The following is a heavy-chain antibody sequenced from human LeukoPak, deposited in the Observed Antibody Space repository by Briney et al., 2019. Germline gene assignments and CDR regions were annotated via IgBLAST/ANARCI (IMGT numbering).Heavy chain of an antibody. V-gene: IGHV3-48*03. CDR1: GFTFSSYG. CDR2: ISSSGSTI. CDR3: AMGYSYGLRY. Sequence: GGSLRLSCTASGFTFSSYGMNWVRQAPGKGLEWVSYISSSGSTIYYADSVKGRFTISRDNAKNSLYLQMDSLRAEDTAVYYCAMGYSYGLRYWGQGTLVTVSS. D-gene: IGHD5-18*01. J-gene: IGHJ4*02.